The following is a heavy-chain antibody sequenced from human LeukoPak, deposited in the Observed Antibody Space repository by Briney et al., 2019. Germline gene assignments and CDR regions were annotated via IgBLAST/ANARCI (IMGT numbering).Heavy chain of an antibody. CDR1: GYNFPNHW. CDR3: ARLASGGYRYGLNDY. V-gene: IGHV5-51*01. CDR2: IYPGDSDT. J-gene: IGHJ4*02. Sequence: GESLKISCKASGYNFPNHWIGWVRQMPGKGLEWMGIIYPGDSDTRYSPSFQGQVTISADKSINTAYLQWSSLKASDTAMYYCARLASGGYRYGLNDYWGQGTLVTVSS. D-gene: IGHD5-18*01.